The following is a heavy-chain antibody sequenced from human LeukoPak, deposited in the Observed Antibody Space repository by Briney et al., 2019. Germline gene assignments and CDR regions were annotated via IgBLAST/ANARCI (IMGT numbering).Heavy chain of an antibody. Sequence: ASVKVSCKASGYTFTSYGISWVRQAPGQGLEWMGWISAYNGNTNYAQKLQGRVTMTTGTSTSTAYMELRSLRSDDTAVYYCAATLGGYCSGGSCYSSDYWGQGTLVTVSS. CDR1: GYTFTSYG. J-gene: IGHJ4*02. CDR2: ISAYNGNT. D-gene: IGHD2-15*01. CDR3: AATLGGYCSGGSCYSSDY. V-gene: IGHV1-18*04.